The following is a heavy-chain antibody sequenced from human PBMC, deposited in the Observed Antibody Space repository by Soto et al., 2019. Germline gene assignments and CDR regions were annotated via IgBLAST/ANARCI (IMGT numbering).Heavy chain of an antibody. CDR2: MNPNSGNT. V-gene: IGHV1-8*01. D-gene: IGHD3-9*01. J-gene: IGHJ4*02. CDR1: GYTFTSYD. Sequence: QVQLVQSGAEVKKPGASVKVSCKASGYTFTSYDINWVRQATGQGLEWMGWMNPNSGNTGYAQKFQGRVTMTRNTSISTAYMELSSLRSEDTAVYYCARVYYDILTGYYRRFAYWGQGTLVTVSS. CDR3: ARVYYDILTGYYRRFAY.